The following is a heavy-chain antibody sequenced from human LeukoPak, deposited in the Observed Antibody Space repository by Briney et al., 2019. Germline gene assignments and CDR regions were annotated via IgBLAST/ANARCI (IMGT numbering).Heavy chain of an antibody. J-gene: IGHJ4*02. CDR3: ARFKFLDGDYLDY. CDR2: INPNSGGT. Sequence: ASVKVSCKASGYTFTGYYMHWVRQAPGQGLEWMGWINPNSGGTNYAQKFQGRVTMTRDTSITTAYMELSRLRSDDTAVYYCARFKFLDGDYLDYWGQGTLVTVSS. CDR1: GYTFTGYY. D-gene: IGHD4-17*01. V-gene: IGHV1-2*02.